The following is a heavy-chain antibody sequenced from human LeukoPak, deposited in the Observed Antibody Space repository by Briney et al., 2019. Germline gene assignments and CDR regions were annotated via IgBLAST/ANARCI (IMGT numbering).Heavy chain of an antibody. D-gene: IGHD5-24*01. CDR3: ARGMATIDGYYYYMDV. CDR1: GFTFSSYS. CDR2: ISSSSSYI. Sequence: PGGSLRLSCAASGFTFSSYSMNWVRQAPGEGLEWVSSISSSSSYIYYADSVKGRFTISRDNAKNSLYLQMNSLRAEDTAVYYCARGMATIDGYYYYMDVWGKGTTVTVSS. J-gene: IGHJ6*03. V-gene: IGHV3-21*01.